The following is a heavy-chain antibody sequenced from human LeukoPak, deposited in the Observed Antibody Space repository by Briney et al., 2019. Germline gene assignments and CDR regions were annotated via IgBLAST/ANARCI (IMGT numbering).Heavy chain of an antibody. CDR2: IGNSGSPI. CDR1: GFTFSSYA. CDR3: ARTFDS. J-gene: IGHJ4*02. Sequence: GGSLRLSCAASGFTFSSYAMSWVRQAPGKGLEWVSYIGNSGSPIYYADSVKGRFTISRDNAKNSLFLQMSSLRAEDTAVYYCARTFDSWGQGTLVTVSS. V-gene: IGHV3-48*03.